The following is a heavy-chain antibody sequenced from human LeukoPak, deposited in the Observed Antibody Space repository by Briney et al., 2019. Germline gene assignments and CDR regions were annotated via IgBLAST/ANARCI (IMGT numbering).Heavy chain of an antibody. CDR1: GFTFSTYS. D-gene: IGHD3-10*01. V-gene: IGHV3-23*01. J-gene: IGHJ4*02. CDR2: ITAGGGNK. Sequence: PVGSLRLSCAASGFTFSTYSMSWVRQAPGKGLEWVSTITAGGGNKDYADSVKGRFTISRDNSKNTVYLQMNSLRAEDTAVYYCAKGRSGSYYLYCDCWGQGTLVTVSS. CDR3: AKGRSGSYYLYCDC.